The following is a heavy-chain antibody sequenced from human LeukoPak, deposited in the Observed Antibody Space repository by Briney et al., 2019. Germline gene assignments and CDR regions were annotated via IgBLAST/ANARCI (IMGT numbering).Heavy chain of an antibody. D-gene: IGHD6-13*01. CDR1: GYTFTSYY. J-gene: IGHJ4*02. CDR2: INPSGGST. V-gene: IGHV1-46*01. CDR3: ARDMRVLGSSWYETGH. Sequence: ASVKVSCKAPGYTFTSYYMHWVRQAPGQGLEWMGIINPSGGSTTYAQKFQGRVTMTRDTSTSTVYMELSSLRSEDTAVYYCARDMRVLGSSWYETGHWGQGTLVTVSS.